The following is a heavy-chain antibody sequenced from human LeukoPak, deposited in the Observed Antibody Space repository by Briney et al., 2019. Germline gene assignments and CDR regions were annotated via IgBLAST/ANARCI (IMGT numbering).Heavy chain of an antibody. D-gene: IGHD3-10*01. CDR3: ARGRDYAFDV. Sequence: PGESLRLSCAASGVTLSSNSMNWVRQAPGKGLEWISHSSSSTTNMYYADSLKGRFTISRDNTKNSLYLQLESLRDEDTAVYYCARGRDYAFDVWGQGTMVTVS. J-gene: IGHJ3*01. CDR1: GVTLSSNS. CDR2: SSSSTTNM. V-gene: IGHV3-48*02.